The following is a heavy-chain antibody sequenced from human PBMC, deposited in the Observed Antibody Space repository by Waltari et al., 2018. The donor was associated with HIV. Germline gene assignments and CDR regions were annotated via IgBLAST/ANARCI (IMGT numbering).Heavy chain of an antibody. D-gene: IGHD3-9*01. V-gene: IGHV3-21*01. J-gene: IGHJ4*02. Sequence: EVQLVESGGGLVKPGGSLRLSCAASGFTFSSYSMNWVRQAPGKGLEWVSSMSSSSSYIYDAASVKGRFTISRDNAKNSLYLQMNSLRAEDTAVYYCAREALERDWDFDYWGQGTLVTVSS. CDR1: GFTFSSYS. CDR2: MSSSSSYI. CDR3: AREALERDWDFDY.